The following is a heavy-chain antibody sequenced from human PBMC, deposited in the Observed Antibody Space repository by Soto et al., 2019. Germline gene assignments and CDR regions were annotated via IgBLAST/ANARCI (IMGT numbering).Heavy chain of an antibody. CDR2: VYYSGST. CDR1: GGSIGTYY. D-gene: IGHD6-25*01. V-gene: IGHV4-59*08. CDR3: ARSTAGYTFDY. Sequence: SETLSLTCTVSGGSIGTYYWGWIRQPPGKGLEWIGNVYYSGSTNYNPSLKSRVSISVDTSKKQFSLTLSSVTAADTAVYYCARSTAGYTFDYWGQGTLVTVSS. J-gene: IGHJ4*02.